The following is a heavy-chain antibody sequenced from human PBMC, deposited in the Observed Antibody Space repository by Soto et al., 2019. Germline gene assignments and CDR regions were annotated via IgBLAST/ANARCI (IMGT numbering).Heavy chain of an antibody. CDR3: ARRRAVAARRHYYYYMDV. CDR1: GGSFSGYY. D-gene: IGHD6-19*01. Sequence: KASETLSLTCAVYGGSFSGYYWTWIRQPPGKGLEWIGEINHSGSTNYNPSLKSRVTISVDTSKNQFSLKLSSVTAADTAVYYCARRRAVAARRHYYYYMDVWGKGTTVTVSS. CDR2: INHSGST. J-gene: IGHJ6*03. V-gene: IGHV4-34*01.